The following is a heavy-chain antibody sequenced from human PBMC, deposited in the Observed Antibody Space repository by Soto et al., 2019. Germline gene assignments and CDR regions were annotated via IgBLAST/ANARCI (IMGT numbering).Heavy chain of an antibody. V-gene: IGHV3-48*02. Sequence: GGSLRLSCAASGFTFSSYSMNWVRQAPGKGLEWVSYISSSSSTIYYADSVKGRFTISRDNAKNSLYLQMNSLRDEDTAVYYCARDLGSDYGDGGGYYYYGMDVWGQGTTVTVSS. CDR3: ARDLGSDYGDGGGYYYYGMDV. D-gene: IGHD4-17*01. CDR2: ISSSSSTI. J-gene: IGHJ6*02. CDR1: GFTFSSYS.